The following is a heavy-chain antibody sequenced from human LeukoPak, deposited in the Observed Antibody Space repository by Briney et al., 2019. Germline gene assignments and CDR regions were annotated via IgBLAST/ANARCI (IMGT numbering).Heavy chain of an antibody. D-gene: IGHD3-3*01. Sequence: SETLSLTCTVSGDSINSGGYYGSWIRQHPGKGLEWIGYIYYSGSTYYNPSLKSRVTISVDTSKNQFSLKLSSVTAADTAVYYCAAFWSGYSRVYYFDYWGQGTLVTVSS. V-gene: IGHV4-31*03. CDR2: IYYSGST. CDR1: GDSINSGGYY. J-gene: IGHJ4*02. CDR3: AAFWSGYSRVYYFDY.